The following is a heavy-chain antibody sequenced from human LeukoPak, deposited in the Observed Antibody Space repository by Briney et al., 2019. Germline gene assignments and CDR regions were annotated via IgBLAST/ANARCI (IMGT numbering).Heavy chain of an antibody. Sequence: GGSLRLSCAASGFTFSHYGMHWVRQATGKGLEWVAVIWNDGTNKYYADSVKGRFTISRDDSKNTLFLHMDSLRAEDTAFYYCAKDAQRGFDYSNSLQYWGQGSLVTVSS. J-gene: IGHJ4*02. V-gene: IGHV3-33*06. CDR2: IWNDGTNK. CDR1: GFTFSHYG. CDR3: AKDAQRGFDYSNSLQY. D-gene: IGHD4-11*01.